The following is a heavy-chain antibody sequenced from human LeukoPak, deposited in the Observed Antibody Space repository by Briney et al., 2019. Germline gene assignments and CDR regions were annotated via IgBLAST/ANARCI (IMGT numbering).Heavy chain of an antibody. V-gene: IGHV3-23*01. J-gene: IGHJ5*01. CDR3: AKPISGGLAVTADWFHT. CDR2: INANSGTT. Sequence: GGSLRLSCTASGFAFSVFAMSWLRQPPGKGLEWISTINANSGTTSYAAPVRGRFTISRDNSKNTLYLQLTTLRADDTATYYCAKPISGGLAVTADWFHTWGQGTLVVVSS. CDR1: GFAFSVFA. D-gene: IGHD6-19*01.